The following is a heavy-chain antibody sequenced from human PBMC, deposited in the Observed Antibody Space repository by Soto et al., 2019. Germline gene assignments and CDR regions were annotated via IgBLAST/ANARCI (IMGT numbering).Heavy chain of an antibody. Sequence: GASVKVSVMTSCYTFTRYAVSCLRQAPGQGLEWMGWISGYNGNTKEAHKFEGRVILTTDTAANTAHMELRSLTSNDTAVYYCARGSAYSTPWSFDSWGQGTLVTVSS. CDR2: ISGYNGNT. CDR1: CYTFTRYA. CDR3: ARGSAYSTPWSFDS. D-gene: IGHD2-8*01. V-gene: IGHV1-18*01. J-gene: IGHJ4*02.